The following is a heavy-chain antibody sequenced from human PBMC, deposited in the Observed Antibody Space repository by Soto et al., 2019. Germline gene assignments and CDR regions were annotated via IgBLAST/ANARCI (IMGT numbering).Heavy chain of an antibody. Sequence: QLQLQESGPGLVKPSETLSLTCIVSGGSITTSSHYWGLIRQSPGKELEWIGSFYYGRGTYYNPSLQNRLTFAIDTPKNQISLKVTSVTAADTAVYYCAKHGEADSNNIYCFDSWGQGALVTVSS. D-gene: IGHD4-4*01. CDR1: GGSITTSSHY. J-gene: IGHJ4*02. V-gene: IGHV4-39*01. CDR2: FYYGRGT. CDR3: AKHGEADSNNIYCFDS.